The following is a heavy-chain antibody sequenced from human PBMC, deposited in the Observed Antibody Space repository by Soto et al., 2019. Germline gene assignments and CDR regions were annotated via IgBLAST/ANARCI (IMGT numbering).Heavy chain of an antibody. J-gene: IGHJ4*02. CDR3: GGGGGTGFDFDY. D-gene: IGHD3-9*01. CDR1: GGSISSSSYY. Sequence: TLSLTCTVSGGSISSSSYYWGWIRQPPGKGLEWIGSIYYSGSTYYNPSLKSRVTISVDTSKNQFSLKLSSVTTADAPVFYWGGGGGTGFDFDYWGQGTLVTVSS. V-gene: IGHV4-39*07. CDR2: IYYSGST.